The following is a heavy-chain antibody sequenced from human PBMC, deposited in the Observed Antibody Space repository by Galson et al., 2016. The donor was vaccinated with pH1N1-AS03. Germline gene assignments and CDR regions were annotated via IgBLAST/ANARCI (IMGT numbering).Heavy chain of an antibody. V-gene: IGHV1-18*04. CDR2: ISGYDDDT. CDR3: ARDRGFRPDTFDI. D-gene: IGHD2-15*01. J-gene: IGHJ3*02. CDR1: GYTFSTYG. Sequence: SVKVSCKASGYTFSTYGVSWVRLAPGQGLEWMGWISGYDDDTNYAQNVAGRVTMTTDKSTSTVYMELRSLRSDDTAVYYCARDRGFRPDTFDIWGQGTWVTVSS.